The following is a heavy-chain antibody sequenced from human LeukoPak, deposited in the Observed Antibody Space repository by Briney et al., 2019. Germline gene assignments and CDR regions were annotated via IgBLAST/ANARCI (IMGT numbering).Heavy chain of an antibody. D-gene: IGHD3-16*01. CDR2: INPNSGGT. Sequence: PAASVKVSCKASGYTFTGYYMHWVRQAPGQGLEWMGWINPNSGGTNYAQKFQGRVTMTRDTSISTAYMELSRLRSDDTAVYYCARDQAPRMITFGGPRRWFDPWGQGTLVTVSS. J-gene: IGHJ5*02. V-gene: IGHV1-2*02. CDR3: ARDQAPRMITFGGPRRWFDP. CDR1: GYTFTGYY.